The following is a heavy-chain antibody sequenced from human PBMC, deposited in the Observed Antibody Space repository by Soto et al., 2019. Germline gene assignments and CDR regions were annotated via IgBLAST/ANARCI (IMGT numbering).Heavy chain of an antibody. J-gene: IGHJ4*02. Sequence: GGSLRLSCAASGFTFSSYSMNWVRQAPGKGLEWVSYISSSSSTIYYADSVKGRFTISRDNAKNSLYLQMNSLRAEDTAVYYCARDAAPNTYCTNGVCYPYYFDYWGQGTLVTVSS. CDR2: ISSSSSTI. CDR1: GFTFSSYS. CDR3: ARDAAPNTYCTNGVCYPYYFDY. D-gene: IGHD2-8*01. V-gene: IGHV3-48*01.